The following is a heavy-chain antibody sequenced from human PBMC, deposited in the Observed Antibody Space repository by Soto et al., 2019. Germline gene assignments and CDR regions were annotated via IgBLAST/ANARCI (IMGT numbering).Heavy chain of an antibody. CDR1: GYTFTSYY. J-gene: IGHJ4*02. Sequence: ASVKVSCKASGYTFTSYYMHWVRQAPGQGLEWMGIINPSGGSTSYAQKFQGRVTMTRDTSTSTVYMELSSLRSEDTAVYYCAYSSGWYQNPTTFDYWGQGTLVTVSS. CDR2: INPSGGST. V-gene: IGHV1-46*01. CDR3: AYSSGWYQNPTTFDY. D-gene: IGHD6-19*01.